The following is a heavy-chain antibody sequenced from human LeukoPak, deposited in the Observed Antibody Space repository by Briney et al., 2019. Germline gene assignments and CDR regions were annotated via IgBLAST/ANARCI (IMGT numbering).Heavy chain of an antibody. Sequence: GESLKISCQGSGYSFTSDWIGWVRQMPGKGLEWVGFIYPVESNIRYSPSFQGQVSISVDKSIRTAYLQWSSLKASDTAMYYCARRHGSPGHGPWSWVAPWGQGTQVTVSS. J-gene: IGHJ5*02. V-gene: IGHV5-51*01. CDR3: ARRHGSPGHGPWSWVAP. CDR2: IYPVESNI. D-gene: IGHD2-2*03. CDR1: GYSFTSDW.